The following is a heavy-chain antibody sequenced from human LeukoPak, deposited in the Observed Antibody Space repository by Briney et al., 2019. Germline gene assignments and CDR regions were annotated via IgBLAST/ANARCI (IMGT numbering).Heavy chain of an antibody. CDR2: TNTAGNTI. CDR3: ARATYDSSAVDTFDI. CDR1: GFTFRDYF. Sequence: GGSLRLSCAASGFTFRDYFMSWIRQAPGKGLEWVAYTNTAGNTIYYADSMKGRFTISRDNAKNSLYLQMNTLRAEDTAVYYCARATYDSSAVDTFDIWGQGTMVTVSP. D-gene: IGHD3-22*01. J-gene: IGHJ3*02. V-gene: IGHV3-11*01.